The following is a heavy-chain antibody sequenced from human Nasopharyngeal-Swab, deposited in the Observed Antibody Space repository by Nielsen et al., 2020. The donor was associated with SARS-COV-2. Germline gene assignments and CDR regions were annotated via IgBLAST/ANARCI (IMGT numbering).Heavy chain of an antibody. V-gene: IGHV3-33*01. J-gene: IGHJ6*02. Sequence: GESLKISCAASGFTFSSYGMHWVRQAPGKGLEWVAVIWYDGSHKYYADSVKGRFTISRDNSKNTLYLQMNSLRAEDTAVYYCARRQYGDYYYYYGMDVWGQGTTVTVSS. D-gene: IGHD4-17*01. CDR3: ARRQYGDYYYYYGMDV. CDR2: IWYDGSHK. CDR1: GFTFSSYG.